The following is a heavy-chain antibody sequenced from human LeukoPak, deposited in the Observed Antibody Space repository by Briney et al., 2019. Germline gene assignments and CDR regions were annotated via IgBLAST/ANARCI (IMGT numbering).Heavy chain of an antibody. CDR3: AKSVVPAAIEHFDY. Sequence: GGSLRLSCAASGFTFSSYAMSWVRQAPGKGLEWVSAISGSGRSTYYADSVKGRFTISRDNYKNKLYLQMNSLRAEDTAVYYCAKSVVPAAIEHFDYWGQGTLVTVSS. V-gene: IGHV3-23*01. CDR1: GFTFSSYA. J-gene: IGHJ4*02. CDR2: ISGSGRST. D-gene: IGHD2-2*01.